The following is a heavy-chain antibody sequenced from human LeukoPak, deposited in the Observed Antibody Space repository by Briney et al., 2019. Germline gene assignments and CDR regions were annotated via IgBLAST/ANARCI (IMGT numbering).Heavy chain of an antibody. J-gene: IGHJ6*03. CDR3: ARGRGNRGPYYYYYMDV. CDR2: INHSGST. D-gene: IGHD7-27*01. V-gene: IGHV4-34*01. CDR1: GGSFSGYY. Sequence: SEALSLTCAVYGGSFSGYYWSWIRQPPGKGLEWIGEINHSGSTNYNPSLKSRVTISVDTSKNQFSLKLSSVTAADTAVYYCARGRGNRGPYYYYYMDVWGKGTTVTVSS.